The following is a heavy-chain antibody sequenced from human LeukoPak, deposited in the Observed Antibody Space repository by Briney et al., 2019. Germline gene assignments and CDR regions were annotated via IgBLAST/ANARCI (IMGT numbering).Heavy chain of an antibody. V-gene: IGHV3-53*01. Sequence: GGSLRLSCAASGFTVSSNYMNWVRQAPGKGLEWVSVIYSGGSTYYADSVKGRFTLSRDNSKNTLFLQMNSLRAEDTAVYYCVKEVVATIPPLWGQGTLVTVSS. CDR2: IYSGGST. CDR3: VKEVVATIPPL. CDR1: GFTVSSNY. J-gene: IGHJ4*02. D-gene: IGHD5-12*01.